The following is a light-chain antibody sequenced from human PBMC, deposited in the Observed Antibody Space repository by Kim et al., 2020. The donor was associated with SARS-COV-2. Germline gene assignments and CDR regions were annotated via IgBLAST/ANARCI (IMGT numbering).Light chain of an antibody. Sequence: PGERPFFPDWASQSVSSSYLVWYQQNTGQAPRLLIYGASSRATGIPDRFSGSGAGTDFTLIISGLEPGDFAVYYCQQYGSSPRAFGQGTKVDSK. CDR1: QSVSSSY. V-gene: IGKV3-20*01. CDR3: QQYGSSPRA. J-gene: IGKJ1*01. CDR2: GAS.